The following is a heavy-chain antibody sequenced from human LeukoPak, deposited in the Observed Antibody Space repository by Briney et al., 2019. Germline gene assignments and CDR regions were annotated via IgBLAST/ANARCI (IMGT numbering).Heavy chain of an antibody. CDR3: VVVVAATPQYYFDY. J-gene: IGHJ4*02. D-gene: IGHD2-15*01. V-gene: IGHV4-39*07. Sequence: SETLSLTCTVSGGSISSSSHYWGWIRQPPGKGLEWIGSIHYSGSTYYNPSLQSRVSISVDTSKNQFSLKLSSVTAADTAVYYCVVVVAATPQYYFDYWGQGTLVTVSS. CDR2: IHYSGST. CDR1: GGSISSSSHY.